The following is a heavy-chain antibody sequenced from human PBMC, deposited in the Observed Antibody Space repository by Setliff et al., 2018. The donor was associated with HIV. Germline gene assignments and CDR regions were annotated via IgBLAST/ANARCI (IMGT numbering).Heavy chain of an antibody. D-gene: IGHD3-10*01. J-gene: IGHJ6*02. CDR1: GGSTSSGSYY. V-gene: IGHV4-61*02. CDR2: IYTSGST. Sequence: SETLSLTCTDSGGSTSSGSYYWSWIRQPAGKGLEWIWRIYTSGSTNYNPSLKSRVTISVDTSKNQFSLKLSSVTAADTAGYYCARVRAPPYYYYGMDVWGQGTTVTVSS. CDR3: ARVRAPPYYYYGMDV.